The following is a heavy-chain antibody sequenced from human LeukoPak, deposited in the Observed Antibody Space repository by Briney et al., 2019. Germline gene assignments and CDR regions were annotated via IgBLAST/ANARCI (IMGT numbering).Heavy chain of an antibody. CDR3: TTDTWYSADY. CDR2: IKKDGSEK. J-gene: IGHJ4*02. CDR1: GFIFSGSW. V-gene: IGHV3-7*03. D-gene: IGHD2-15*01. Sequence: GGSLRLSCTASGFIFSGSWMAWIRQAPGKGLEWVAIIKKDGSEKYYVDSMKGRFTISRDNAKNSLFLQMNSLRAEDTAIYYCTTDTWYSADYWGQGTLVTVSS.